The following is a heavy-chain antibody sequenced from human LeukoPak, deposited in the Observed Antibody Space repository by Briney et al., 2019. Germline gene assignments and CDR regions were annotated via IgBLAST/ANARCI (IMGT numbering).Heavy chain of an antibody. Sequence: PSETLSLTCTVSGGSISSYYWSWIRQPPGKGLEWIGYIYYSGSTNYNPSLKGRVTISVDTSKNQFSLKLSSVTAADTAVYYCARGTVRGVIFYYYYMDVWGKGTTVTISS. CDR3: ARGTVRGVIFYYYYMDV. CDR1: GGSISSYY. CDR2: IYYSGST. J-gene: IGHJ6*03. D-gene: IGHD3-10*01. V-gene: IGHV4-59*01.